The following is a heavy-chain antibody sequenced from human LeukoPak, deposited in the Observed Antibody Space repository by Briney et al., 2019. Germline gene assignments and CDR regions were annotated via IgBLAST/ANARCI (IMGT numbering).Heavy chain of an antibody. J-gene: IGHJ2*01. V-gene: IGHV3-9*03. Sequence: SLRLSCVVSGFSLDDYAMHWVRQAPGKGLGWVSGISGNSDDIDYADSVKGRFTISRDNAKNSLYLQMNSLRADDMALYYCAKSLSRTTNWYFDLWGRGTLVTVSS. D-gene: IGHD4-17*01. CDR3: AKSLSRTTNWYFDL. CDR2: ISGNSDDI. CDR1: GFSLDDYA.